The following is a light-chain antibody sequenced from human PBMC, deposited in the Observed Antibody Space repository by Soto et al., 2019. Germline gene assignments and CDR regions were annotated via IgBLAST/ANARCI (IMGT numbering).Light chain of an antibody. CDR2: AAS. CDR3: QQSYSTPRGT. V-gene: IGKV1-39*01. CDR1: QSISSY. J-gene: IGKJ2*02. Sequence: DIQMTQSPSSLSASVGDRVTITCRASQSISSYLNWYQQKPGKAPKLLIYAASSLQSGVPSRFSGTGSGTDFTLTISSLQPDDFATYYCQQSYSTPRGTLGQGTQLEIK.